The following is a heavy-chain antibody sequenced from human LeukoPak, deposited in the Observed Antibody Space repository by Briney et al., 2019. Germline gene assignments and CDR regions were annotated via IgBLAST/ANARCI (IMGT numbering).Heavy chain of an antibody. D-gene: IGHD2-21*02. CDR2: ASHDGSNK. CDR1: GFTFSSYA. J-gene: IGHJ4*02. Sequence: GGSLRLSCAVSGFTFSSYAMHWVRQAPGKGVKWVAVASHDGSNKYYADSVKGRFTISRDSSKNTLYLQMNSLGGEDTAVYYCAREGRPVTVDYWGQGTLVTVSS. V-gene: IGHV3-30*04. CDR3: AREGRPVTVDY.